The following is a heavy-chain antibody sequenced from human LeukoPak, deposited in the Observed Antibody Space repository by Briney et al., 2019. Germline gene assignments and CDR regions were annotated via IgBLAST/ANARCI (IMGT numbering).Heavy chain of an antibody. D-gene: IGHD4-11*01. V-gene: IGHV3-53*01. CDR3: ARGSTVIYYCDH. Sequence: GGSLRLSCAASGFTVSGNYMTWVRQAPGKGLEWVSLIHAGGSTYYADFVQGRFTISRDNSKNTLYLQMNSLRAEDTAVYYCARGSTVIYYCDHWGQGTLVTVSS. CDR2: IHAGGST. J-gene: IGHJ4*02. CDR1: GFTVSGNY.